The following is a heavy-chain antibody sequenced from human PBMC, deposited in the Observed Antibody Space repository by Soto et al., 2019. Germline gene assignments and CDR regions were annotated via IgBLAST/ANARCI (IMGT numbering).Heavy chain of an antibody. CDR3: ARGVAAAPDTGRFFDY. V-gene: IGHV4-34*01. Sequence: QVQLQQWGAGLLKPSETLSLTCAVYGGSFSGYYWSWIRQPPGKGLEWIGEINHSGSTNYNPSLQSRVTISVDTSKNQFSLKLSSVTAADTAVYYCARGVAAAPDTGRFFDYWGQGTLVTVSS. D-gene: IGHD6-13*01. J-gene: IGHJ4*02. CDR1: GGSFSGYY. CDR2: INHSGST.